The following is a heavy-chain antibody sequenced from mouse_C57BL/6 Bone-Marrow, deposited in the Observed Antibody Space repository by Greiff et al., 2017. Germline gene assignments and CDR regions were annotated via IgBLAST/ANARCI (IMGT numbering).Heavy chain of an antibody. Sequence: EVKLMESGGDLVKPGGSLKLSCAASGFTFSRYGMSWFRQTPDKRLEWVATISSGGSYTYYPDSVKGRFTISRDNAKNTLYLQMSSLKSEDTAMYYCARQRSFFDYWGQGTTLTVSS. CDR1: GFTFSRYG. J-gene: IGHJ2*01. V-gene: IGHV5-6*01. CDR2: ISSGGSYT. D-gene: IGHD1-1*01. CDR3: ARQRSFFDY.